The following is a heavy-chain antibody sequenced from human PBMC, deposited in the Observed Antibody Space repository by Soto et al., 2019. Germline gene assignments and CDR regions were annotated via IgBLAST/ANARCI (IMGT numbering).Heavy chain of an antibody. CDR2: INHSGST. D-gene: IGHD2-15*01. V-gene: IGHV4-34*01. J-gene: IGHJ6*02. Sequence: QVQLQQWGAGLLKPSETLSLTCAVYGGSFSGYYWSWIRQPPGKGLEWIGEINHSGSTNYNPSLKIRVTISVDTSKNQFSLKLSSVTAADTAVYYCARRKYCSGGSCLMPDYYYYGMDVWGQGTTVTVSS. CDR3: ARRKYCSGGSCLMPDYYYYGMDV. CDR1: GGSFSGYY.